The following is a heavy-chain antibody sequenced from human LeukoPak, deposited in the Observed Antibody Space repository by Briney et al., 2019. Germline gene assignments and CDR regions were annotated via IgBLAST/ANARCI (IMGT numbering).Heavy chain of an antibody. CDR2: IYYLGST. D-gene: IGHD1-1*01. V-gene: IGHV4-30-4*08. J-gene: IGHJ5*02. CDR1: GGSISGGDYY. Sequence: SQTLSLTCTVSGGSISGGDYYWTWIRQPPGKGLEWIGNIYYLGSTYYSSSLKSRITISVDTSKNQFSLKLSSVTAADTAVYHCARGWPDDRYNWFDPWGQGTLVTVSS. CDR3: ARGWPDDRYNWFDP.